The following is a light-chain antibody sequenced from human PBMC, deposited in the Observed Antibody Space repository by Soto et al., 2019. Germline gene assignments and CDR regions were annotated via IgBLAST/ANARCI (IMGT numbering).Light chain of an antibody. Sequence: SVLTHPASVSGSPGQSITISCTGTSSDVGGYNYVSWYQQHPGKAPKLMIYDVSNRPSGVSNRFSGSKSGNTASLTISGLQAEDEADYYCSSYTSSSVLVFGTGTKSPS. V-gene: IGLV2-14*03. CDR3: SSYTSSSVLV. CDR1: SSDVGGYNY. J-gene: IGLJ1*01. CDR2: DVS.